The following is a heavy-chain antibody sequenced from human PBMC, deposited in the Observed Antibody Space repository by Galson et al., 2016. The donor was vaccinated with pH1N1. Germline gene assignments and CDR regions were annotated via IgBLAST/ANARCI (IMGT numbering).Heavy chain of an antibody. CDR1: GYSFITSW. V-gene: IGHV5-51*01. CDR2: IYPGDADT. CDR3: ARQVDGDAGIGGEDADDI. Sequence: QSGAEVKKPGKSLKISCKASGYSFITSWIGWVRQTPGKGLEWMGIIYPGDADTKYSPSFQGQVTVSAVKSISTAYLQWRSLKASYTAMYHCARQVDGDAGIGGEDADDIWGQGTMVTVSS. D-gene: IGHD1-26*01. J-gene: IGHJ3*02.